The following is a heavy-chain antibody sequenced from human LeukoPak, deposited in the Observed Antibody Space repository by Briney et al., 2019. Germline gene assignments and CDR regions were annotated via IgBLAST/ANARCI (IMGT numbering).Heavy chain of an antibody. CDR1: GGSISSYY. D-gene: IGHD2-15*01. V-gene: IGHV4-59*01. Sequence: SETLSLTCTVSGGSISSYYWSWIRQPPGKGLEWIGYIYYSESTNYNPSLKIRVTISVDTSKNQFSLNLSSVTAADTDVYYCARDVYCSGGSCSWSYFDYWGQGTLVTVSS. CDR2: IYYSEST. CDR3: ARDVYCSGGSCSWSYFDY. J-gene: IGHJ4*02.